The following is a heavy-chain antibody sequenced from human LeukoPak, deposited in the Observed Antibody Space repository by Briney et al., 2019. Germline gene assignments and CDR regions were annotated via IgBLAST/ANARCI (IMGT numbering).Heavy chain of an antibody. Sequence: SQTLSLTCAVSGGSISSGGYSWSWIRQPPGKGLEWIGYIYHSGITYYNPSLKSRVTISVDRSKNQFSLKLSSVTAADTAVYYCARSDSSGMYYFDYWGQGTLVTVSS. J-gene: IGHJ4*02. CDR1: GGSISSGGYS. CDR2: IYHSGIT. V-gene: IGHV4-30-2*01. D-gene: IGHD6-19*01. CDR3: ARSDSSGMYYFDY.